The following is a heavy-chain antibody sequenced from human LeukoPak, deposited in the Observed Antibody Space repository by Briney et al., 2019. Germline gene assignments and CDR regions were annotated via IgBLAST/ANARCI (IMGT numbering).Heavy chain of an antibody. D-gene: IGHD3-10*01. CDR1: GFTLSNYW. J-gene: IGHJ5*02. CDR3: VRGVYASGSSP. CDR2: ITSDGSS. Sequence: GGSLRLSCEASGFTLSNYWMYWVRQAPGKGLVWVSRITSDGSSNYADSVKGRFTISRDSAKNTLYLQMNSLRAEDTAVYYCVRGVYASGSSPWGQGTLVTASS. V-gene: IGHV3-74*01.